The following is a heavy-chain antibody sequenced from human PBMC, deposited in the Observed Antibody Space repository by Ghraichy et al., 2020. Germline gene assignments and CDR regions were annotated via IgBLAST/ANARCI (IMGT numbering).Heavy chain of an antibody. J-gene: IGHJ5*02. V-gene: IGHV1-69*13. Sequence: SVKVSCKASGGTFSSYAISWVRQAPGQGLEWMGGIIPIFGTANYAQKFQGRVTITADESTSTAYMELSSLRSEDTAVYYCARTDYRKDFWSGYYTEGNWFDPWGQGTLVTVSS. CDR3: ARTDYRKDFWSGYYTEGNWFDP. D-gene: IGHD3-3*01. CDR1: GGTFSSYA. CDR2: IIPIFGTA.